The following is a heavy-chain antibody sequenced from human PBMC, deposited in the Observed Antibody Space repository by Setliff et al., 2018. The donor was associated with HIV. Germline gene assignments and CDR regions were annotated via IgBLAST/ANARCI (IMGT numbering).Heavy chain of an antibody. CDR2: IGAYNGNT. CDR3: ARQLSNSLEC. V-gene: IGHV1-18*01. Sequence: ASVKVSCKASGYTFTSYGISWVRQAPGQGLEWMGWIGAYNGNTNYAQKFQGRVTITTDESTSTAYMELSGLRSDDTAVYYCARQLSNSLECWGQGTPVTVSS. J-gene: IGHJ4*02. CDR1: GYTFTSYG. D-gene: IGHD1-1*01.